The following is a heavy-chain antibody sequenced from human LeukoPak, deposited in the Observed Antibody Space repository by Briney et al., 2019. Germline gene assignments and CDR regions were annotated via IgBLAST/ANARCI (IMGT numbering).Heavy chain of an antibody. CDR1: GFTFSSYA. J-gene: IGHJ4*02. CDR3: AKDHSSGSDFDY. Sequence: GGSLRLSCAASGFTFSSYAMSWVRQAPGKGLEWVAAISGSGGSTYYADSVKGRFTISRDNSKNTLYLQMNSLRAEDTAVYYCAKDHSSGSDFDYWGQGTLVTVSP. CDR2: ISGSGGST. D-gene: IGHD6-19*01. V-gene: IGHV3-23*01.